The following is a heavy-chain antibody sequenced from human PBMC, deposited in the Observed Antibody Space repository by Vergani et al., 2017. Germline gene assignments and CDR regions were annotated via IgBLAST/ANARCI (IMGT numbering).Heavy chain of an antibody. V-gene: IGHV3-30*02. J-gene: IGHJ4*02. CDR2: IRSDESRR. CDR3: AKEGGGYCSGGTCYPEY. CDR1: GFTISGYA. Sequence: VQLVESGGGLVKPGGSLRLSCAASGFTISGYAMNWVRQPLGKGLEWVASIRSDESRRYYGDSMEGPFTISRDNSKNTLYLQMKSLRPEDTAVYYCAKEGGGYCSGGTCYPEYWGQGTLVIVSS. D-gene: IGHD2-15*01.